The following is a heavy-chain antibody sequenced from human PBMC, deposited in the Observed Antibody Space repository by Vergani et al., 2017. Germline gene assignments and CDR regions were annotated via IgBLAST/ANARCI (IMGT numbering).Heavy chain of an antibody. CDR1: GGSFSGYY. CDR3: ARAMTTVTTSAFDI. CDR2: INHSGST. V-gene: IGHV4-34*01. D-gene: IGHD4-11*01. J-gene: IGHJ3*02. Sequence: QVQLQQWGAGLLKPSETLSLPCAVYGGSFSGYYWSWIRQPQGKGLEWIGEINHSGSTNYNPSLKSRVTISVDTSKNKFSLKLSSVTAADTAVYYCARAMTTVTTSAFDIWGQGTMVTVSS.